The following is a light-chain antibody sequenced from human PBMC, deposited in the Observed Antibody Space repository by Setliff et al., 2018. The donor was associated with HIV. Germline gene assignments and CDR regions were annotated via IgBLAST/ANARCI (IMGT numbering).Light chain of an antibody. CDR1: TGAVTSTHY. CDR2: DTR. Sequence: QAVVTQEPSLTVSPGGTVTLTGGSSTGAVTSTHYAHWFQQQPGQAPRTFIYDTRNKHSWTPPRFSGSLLGGRAALALSGAQPEDEAVYYCLLSYGGLGLREFGGGTQLTVL. J-gene: IGLJ3*02. V-gene: IGLV7-46*01. CDR3: LLSYGGLGLRE.